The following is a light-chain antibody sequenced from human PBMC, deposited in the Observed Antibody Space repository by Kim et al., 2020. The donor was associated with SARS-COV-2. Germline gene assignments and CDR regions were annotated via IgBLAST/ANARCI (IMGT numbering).Light chain of an antibody. J-gene: IGKJ2*01. V-gene: IGKV3-15*01. Sequence: EIVMTQSPATLSVSPGERATLSCRASQSVSSKLAWYLQKPGQAPRLLIYGASSRATGIPARFSGSGSGTEFTLTISSLQSEDFAVYYCQQYNNWPHTFGQGTKLEI. CDR2: GAS. CDR3: QQYNNWPHT. CDR1: QSVSSK.